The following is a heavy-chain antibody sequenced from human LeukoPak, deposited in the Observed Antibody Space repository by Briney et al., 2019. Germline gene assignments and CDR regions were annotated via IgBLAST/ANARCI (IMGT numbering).Heavy chain of an antibody. V-gene: IGHV1-2*02. J-gene: IGHJ5*02. D-gene: IGHD3-16*02. CDR3: AKDLSTFGGVIHPGWFDP. Sequence: ASVKVSCKASGYTFTGYYMHWVRQAPGQGLEWMGWINPNSGGTNYAQKFQGRVTMTRDTSISTAYMELSRLRSDDTAVYYCAKDLSTFGGVIHPGWFDPWGQGTPVTVSS. CDR1: GYTFTGYY. CDR2: INPNSGGT.